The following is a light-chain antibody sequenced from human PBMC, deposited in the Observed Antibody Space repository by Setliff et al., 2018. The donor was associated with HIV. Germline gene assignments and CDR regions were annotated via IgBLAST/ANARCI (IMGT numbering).Light chain of an antibody. V-gene: IGLV2-14*01. CDR1: SSDVGGYNF. J-gene: IGLJ2*01. Sequence: QSVLTQPASVSGSPGQSITISCTGTSSDVGGYNFVSWYQQHPGKAPKLMIYEVTNRPSGVSNRFSGSKSDNTASLTISGLQAEDEADYYCSSYTSNTTVIFGGGIKVTVL. CDR2: EVT. CDR3: SSYTSNTTVI.